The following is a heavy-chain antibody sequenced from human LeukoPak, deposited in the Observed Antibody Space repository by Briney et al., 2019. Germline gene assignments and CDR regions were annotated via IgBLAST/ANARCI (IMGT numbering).Heavy chain of an antibody. J-gene: IGHJ5*02. CDR2: IYSGGST. CDR1: GFTVSSNY. Sequence: GGSLRLSCAASGFTVSSNYMSWVRQAPGKGLEWVSVIYSGGSTYNADSVKGRFTISRDNSKNTLYLQMSSLRTEDTAVYYCVRSSASSGPNCFDPWGQGTLVTVSS. CDR3: VRSSASSGPNCFDP. D-gene: IGHD3-10*01. V-gene: IGHV3-66*01.